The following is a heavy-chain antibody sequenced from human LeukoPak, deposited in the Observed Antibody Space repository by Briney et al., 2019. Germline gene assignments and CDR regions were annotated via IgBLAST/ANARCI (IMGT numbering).Heavy chain of an antibody. V-gene: IGHV1-69*04. Sequence: ASVKVSCKASGGTFSSYAISWVRQAPGQGLEWMGRIIPILGIANYAQKFQGRVTITADKSTSTAYMELSSLRSEDTAVYYCARGFFCSSTSCYLEGNWFDPWGQGTLVTVSS. D-gene: IGHD2-2*01. J-gene: IGHJ5*02. CDR2: IIPILGIA. CDR1: GGTFSSYA. CDR3: ARGFFCSSTSCYLEGNWFDP.